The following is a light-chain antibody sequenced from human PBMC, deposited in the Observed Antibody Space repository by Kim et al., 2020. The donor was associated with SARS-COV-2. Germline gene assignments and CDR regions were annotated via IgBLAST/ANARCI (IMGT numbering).Light chain of an antibody. Sequence: SAGERATLTCRASQSVGSSLLAWYQQKPGQAPRLLIYEAFKRVAGIPDRFSGSGSGTDFTLTISRPEPEDFAMYYCQQYGSTPYTFGQGTKLEI. CDR1: QSVGSSL. V-gene: IGKV3-20*01. CDR3: QQYGSTPYT. CDR2: EAF. J-gene: IGKJ2*01.